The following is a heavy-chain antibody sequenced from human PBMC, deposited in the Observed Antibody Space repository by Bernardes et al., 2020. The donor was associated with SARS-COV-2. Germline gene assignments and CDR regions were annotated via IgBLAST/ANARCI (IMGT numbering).Heavy chain of an antibody. V-gene: IGHV3-21*01. J-gene: IGHJ2*01. D-gene: IGHD6-13*01. CDR3: AREGNWYFDL. CDR1: GFTFSSYS. Sequence: GVLRLSCAASGFTFSSYSLNWVRQAPGKGLEWVSTISSSSSYIYYADSVKGRFTISRDNAKNSLYLQMNSLRAEDTAVYYCAREGNWYFDLWGRGTLVTVSS. CDR2: ISSSSSYI.